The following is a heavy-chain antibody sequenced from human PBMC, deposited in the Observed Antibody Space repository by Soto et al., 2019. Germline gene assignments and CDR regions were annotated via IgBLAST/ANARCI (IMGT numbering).Heavy chain of an antibody. CDR2: INPSGGST. Sequence: GASVKVSCKASGYTFTSYYMHWVRQAPGQGLEWMGIINPSGGSTSYAQKFQGRVTITADESTSTAYMELSSLRSEDTAVYYCARGGGALYFDWLLFDYWGQGTLVTVSS. CDR3: ARGGGALYFDWLLFDY. CDR1: GYTFTSYY. D-gene: IGHD3-9*01. J-gene: IGHJ4*02. V-gene: IGHV1-46*01.